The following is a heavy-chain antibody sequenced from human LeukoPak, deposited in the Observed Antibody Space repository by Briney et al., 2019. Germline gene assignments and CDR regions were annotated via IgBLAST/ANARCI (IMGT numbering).Heavy chain of an antibody. J-gene: IGHJ4*02. CDR3: AKAGWRYYDSSGYYFDY. CDR2: ISWNSGSI. D-gene: IGHD3-22*01. V-gene: IGHV3-9*01. CDR1: GFTFDDYA. Sequence: GGSLRLSCAASGFTFDDYAMHWVRQAPGKGLEWVSGISWNSGSIGYADSVKGRFTISRDNAKNSLYLQMNSLRAEDTALYYCAKAGWRYYDSSGYYFDYWGQGTLVTVSS.